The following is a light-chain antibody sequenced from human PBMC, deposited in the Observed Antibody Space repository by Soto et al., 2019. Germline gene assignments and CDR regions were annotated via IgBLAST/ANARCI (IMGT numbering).Light chain of an antibody. CDR3: QSSDNNYHVV. CDR1: SGSIASNY. Sequence: NFMLTQPHSVSESPGKTVTISCTRISGSIASNYVQWYQQRPGSSPTTVIYEDNQRPPGVPDRFSGSIDSSSNSASLTISGLKTEDEADYYCQSSDNNYHVVFGRGTKLTVL. CDR2: EDN. J-gene: IGLJ2*01. V-gene: IGLV6-57*01.